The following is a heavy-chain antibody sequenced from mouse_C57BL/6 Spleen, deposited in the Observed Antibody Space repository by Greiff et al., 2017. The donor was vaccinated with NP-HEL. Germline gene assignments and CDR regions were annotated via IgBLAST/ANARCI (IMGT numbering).Heavy chain of an antibody. D-gene: IGHD1-1*01. CDR1: GFTFSDYG. Sequence: EVKLMESGGGLVKPGGSLKLSCAASGFTFSDYGMHWVRQAPEKGLEWVAYISSGSSTIYYADTVKGRFTIPRDNAKNTLFLQMTSLRFEDTAMYYCARDYGSSHWYFDVWGTGTTVTVSS. J-gene: IGHJ1*03. CDR2: ISSGSSTI. CDR3: ARDYGSSHWYFDV. V-gene: IGHV5-17*01.